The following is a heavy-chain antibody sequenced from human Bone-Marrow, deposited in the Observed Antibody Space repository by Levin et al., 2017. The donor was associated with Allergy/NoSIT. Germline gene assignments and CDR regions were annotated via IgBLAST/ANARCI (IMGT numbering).Heavy chain of an antibody. Sequence: SCAASGFTFRHYTMNWVRQAPGKGLEWVSCITSSGYSTYYADSVQGRFTISRDNAKNSLYLQLNRLRDEDTAMYYCARDPARGYYDRSGYSGDHWGQGTLVTVSS. J-gene: IGHJ4*02. CDR2: ITSSGYST. D-gene: IGHD3-22*01. V-gene: IGHV3-48*02. CDR3: ARDPARGYYDRSGYSGDH. CDR1: GFTFRHYT.